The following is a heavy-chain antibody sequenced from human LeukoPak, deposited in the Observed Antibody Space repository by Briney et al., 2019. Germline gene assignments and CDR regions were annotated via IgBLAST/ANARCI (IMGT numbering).Heavy chain of an antibody. CDR3: VCQTTVVTPKEFDY. CDR1: GYSINSGYH. V-gene: IGHV4-38-2*02. Sequence: SETLSLTCTVSGYSINSGYHWGWIRLPPGKGLEWIGTTYHSGSTYYNPSLNSRVTISVDTSKNQFSLKVSSVTAADTAVYYCVCQTTVVTPKEFDYWGQGTLVTVSS. CDR2: TYHSGST. D-gene: IGHD4-23*01. J-gene: IGHJ4*02.